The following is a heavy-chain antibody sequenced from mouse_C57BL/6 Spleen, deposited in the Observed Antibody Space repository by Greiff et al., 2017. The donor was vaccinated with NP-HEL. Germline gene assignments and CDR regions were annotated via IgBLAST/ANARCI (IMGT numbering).Heavy chain of an antibody. D-gene: IGHD1-1*01. Sequence: QVQLQQPGAELVKPGASVKMSCKASGYTFTSYWITWVKQRPGQGLEWIGDIYPGSGSTNYNEKFKSKATLTVDTSSSTAYMQLSSLTSEDSAVYYCARKFFITTVVADYWGQGTTLTVSS. CDR3: ARKFFITTVVADY. V-gene: IGHV1-55*01. CDR2: IYPGSGST. J-gene: IGHJ2*01. CDR1: GYTFTSYW.